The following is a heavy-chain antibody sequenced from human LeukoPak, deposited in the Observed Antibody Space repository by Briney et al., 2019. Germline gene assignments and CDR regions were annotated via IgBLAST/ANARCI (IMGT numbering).Heavy chain of an antibody. CDR1: GFTFSSHG. D-gene: IGHD2-15*01. CDR2: IWYDGSKR. V-gene: IGHV3-33*01. J-gene: IGHJ4*02. CDR3: ARDPASSFDY. Sequence: GGSLRLACAASGFTFSSHGMHWVRQAPGKGLEWVAVIWYDGSKRYYADSVKGRFTISRDDSKNTLYLQMNSLRDEDTAIYYCARDPASSFDYWGQGTLVTVSS.